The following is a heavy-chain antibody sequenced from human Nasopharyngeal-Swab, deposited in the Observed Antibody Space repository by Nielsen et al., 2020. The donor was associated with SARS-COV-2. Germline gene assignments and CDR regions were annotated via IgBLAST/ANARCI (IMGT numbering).Heavy chain of an antibody. CDR2: INHSGST. CDR3: ARHTANTED. Sequence: GPLRLSCAVYGGSFSGYYWSWIRQPPGKGLEWIGEINHSGSTNYNPSLKSRVTISVDTSKNQFSLKLSSVTAADTAVYYCARHTANTEDWGQGTLVTVSS. V-gene: IGHV4-34*01. D-gene: IGHD5-18*01. J-gene: IGHJ4*02. CDR1: GGSFSGYY.